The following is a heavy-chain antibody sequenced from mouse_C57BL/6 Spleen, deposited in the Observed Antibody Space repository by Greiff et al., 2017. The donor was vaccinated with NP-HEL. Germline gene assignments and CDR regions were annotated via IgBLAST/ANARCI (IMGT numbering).Heavy chain of an antibody. CDR3: ARGRVVAPLDY. Sequence: EVQLQASGPGLVKPSPSLSLTCSVTGYSITSGYFWNWIRQFPGNKLECMGYISYDGSNNSNPPLKYRISITRDTSKNQFFLKLNSVTTEDTATYYCARGRVVAPLDYWGQGTTLTVSS. V-gene: IGHV3-6*01. CDR2: ISYDGSN. CDR1: GYSITSGYF. J-gene: IGHJ2*01. D-gene: IGHD1-1*01.